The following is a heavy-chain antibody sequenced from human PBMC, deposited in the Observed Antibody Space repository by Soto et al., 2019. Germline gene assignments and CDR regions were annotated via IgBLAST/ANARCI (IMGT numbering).Heavy chain of an antibody. CDR2: SSYDGRET. D-gene: IGHD3-10*01. CDR1: YFYFISYG. Sequence: PGGSLSLSCASSYFYFISYGIHWVRQAPGKGLEWVAASSYDGRETFYADSAKGRFTVSKEMSKNTAFLQMNALRHEDTAVYFCARDSGWPILNFDNWGQGTPVTVSS. CDR3: ARDSGWPILNFDN. J-gene: IGHJ4*02. V-gene: IGHV3-30*03.